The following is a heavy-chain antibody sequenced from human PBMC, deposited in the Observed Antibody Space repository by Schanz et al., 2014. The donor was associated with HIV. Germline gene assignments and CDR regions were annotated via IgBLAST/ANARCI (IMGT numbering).Heavy chain of an antibody. J-gene: IGHJ6*02. V-gene: IGHV1-69*01. D-gene: IGHD2-21*02. Sequence: QVQLVQSGAEVKKPGSSVKVSCKTFGGTFRTFAISWGRQAPGQGLEWMGGIVPIFGTTNYAQSFQGRVSITADESTSTAYLQLSGLRSDDTAVYFCTRGYCGADCPRFYYYGTDVWGQGTTVTVSS. CDR3: TRGYCGADCPRFYYYGTDV. CDR1: GGTFRTFA. CDR2: IVPIFGTT.